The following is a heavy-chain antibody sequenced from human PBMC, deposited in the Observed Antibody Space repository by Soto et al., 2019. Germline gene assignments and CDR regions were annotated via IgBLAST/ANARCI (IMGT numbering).Heavy chain of an antibody. D-gene: IGHD5-18*01. J-gene: IGHJ5*02. V-gene: IGHV4-39*01. CDR3: ARHTYNYGFFDRFDP. CDR2: IYFAGNI. Sequence: SETLSLTCSVSGGSISSSDNYWGWIRQPPGKGLEWIGTIYFAGNIYYNPSLKSRVTLSIDTSKNQFSLSLGFATAADTAVYYCARHTYNYGFFDRFDPWGQGTLVTVSS. CDR1: GGSISSSDNY.